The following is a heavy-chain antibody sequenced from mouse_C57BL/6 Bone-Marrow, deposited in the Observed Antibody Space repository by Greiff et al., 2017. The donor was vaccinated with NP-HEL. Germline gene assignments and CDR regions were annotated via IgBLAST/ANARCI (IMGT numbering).Heavy chain of an antibody. CDR3: ARSGGSSFPFAY. J-gene: IGHJ3*01. Sequence: VQLQESGAELARPGASVKLSCKASGYTFTSYGISWVKQRTGQGLEWIGEIYPSSGNTYYNEKFQGKATLTADKSSSTAYMELRSLTAEDSAVYFCARSGGSSFPFAYWGQGTLVTVSA. CDR2: IYPSSGNT. D-gene: IGHD1-1*01. CDR1: GYTFTSYG. V-gene: IGHV1-81*01.